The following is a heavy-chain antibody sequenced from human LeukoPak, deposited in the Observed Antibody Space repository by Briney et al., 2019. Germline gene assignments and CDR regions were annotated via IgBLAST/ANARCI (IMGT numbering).Heavy chain of an antibody. J-gene: IGHJ6*02. V-gene: IGHV1-8*01. D-gene: IGHD6-19*01. CDR2: MNPNSGNT. CDR3: ARETTHIAVAVLRNYYGMDV. CDR1: GYTFTSYD. Sequence: VASVKVSCKASGYTFTSYDINWVRQATGQGLEWMGWMNPNSGNTGYAQKFQGRVTMTRNTSISTAYMELSSLRSEDTAVYYCARETTHIAVAVLRNYYGMDVWGQGTTVTVSS.